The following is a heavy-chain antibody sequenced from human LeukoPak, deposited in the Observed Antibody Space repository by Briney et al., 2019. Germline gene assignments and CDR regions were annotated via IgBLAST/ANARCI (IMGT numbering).Heavy chain of an antibody. J-gene: IGHJ4*02. V-gene: IGHV4-61*02. CDR2: IYTSGST. Sequence: SETLSLTCTVSGGSISSGSYYWSWIRQPAGKGLEWIGRIYTSGSTNYNPSLKSRVTISVDTSKNQFSLKLSSVTAANAAVYYSARGAVAGTPFFDYWGQGTLVTVSS. D-gene: IGHD6-19*01. CDR1: GGSISSGSYY. CDR3: ARGAVAGTPFFDY.